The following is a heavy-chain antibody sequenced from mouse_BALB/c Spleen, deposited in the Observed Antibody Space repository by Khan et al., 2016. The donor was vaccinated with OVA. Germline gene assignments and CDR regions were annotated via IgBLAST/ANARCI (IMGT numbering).Heavy chain of an antibody. Sequence: QIQLVQSGPELKKPGEIVKISCKASGYTFTIYEMNWVRQAPGKGLKWMGWINTYTGEPTYADDFKGRFAFSLETSASTAFLQINNLKNEDTATYFCTRVRYNGTMDYWGQGTSVTVSS. V-gene: IGHV9-3-1*01. J-gene: IGHJ4*01. CDR2: INTYTGEP. CDR3: TRVRYNGTMDY. CDR1: GYTFTIYE. D-gene: IGHD2-14*01.